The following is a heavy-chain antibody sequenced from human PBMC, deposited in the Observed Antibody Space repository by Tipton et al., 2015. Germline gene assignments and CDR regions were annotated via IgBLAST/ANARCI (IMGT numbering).Heavy chain of an antibody. CDR3: AAYCAGGSCADH. V-gene: IGHV4-39*07. Sequence: GLVKPSETLSLTCTVSGGSISNSNYYWGWIRQPPGKGLEWIGSLSYSGKTDYNPPLRSRVTISVDTSNNQFSLKLRSVTAEDTAVYYCAAYCAGGSCADHWGQGTLVTVSS. CDR1: GGSISNSNYY. J-gene: IGHJ4*02. CDR2: LSYSGKT. D-gene: IGHD2-15*01.